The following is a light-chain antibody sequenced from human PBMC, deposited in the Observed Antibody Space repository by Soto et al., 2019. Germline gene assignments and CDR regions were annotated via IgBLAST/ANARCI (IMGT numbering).Light chain of an antibody. V-gene: IGKV4-1*01. CDR1: QSVLYSSNRKSY. CDR2: DTS. CDR3: QPYNNWPLT. J-gene: IGKJ4*01. Sequence: DIMMAQSADSLAVSLGEIASSNCKAIQSVLYSSNRKSYLAWYQQKPGQAPKLLIYDTSTRATGVPTRFSGSRSGAEFALTINSLQSEDFAVYYCQPYNNWPLTFGGGTKVDIK.